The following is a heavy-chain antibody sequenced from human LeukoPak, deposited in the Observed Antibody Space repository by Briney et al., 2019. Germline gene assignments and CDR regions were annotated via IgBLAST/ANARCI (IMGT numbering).Heavy chain of an antibody. CDR2: IYYSGST. J-gene: IGHJ4*02. CDR3: ARGGRSGRVVDPYFDY. D-gene: IGHD3-22*01. CDR1: GGSISSYY. V-gene: IGHV4-59*01. Sequence: SETLSLTRTVSGGSISSYYWSWIRQPPGKGLEWIGYIYYSGSTNYNPSLKSRVTISVDTSKNQFSLKLSSVTAADTAVYYCARGGRSGRVVDPYFDYWGQGTLVTVSS.